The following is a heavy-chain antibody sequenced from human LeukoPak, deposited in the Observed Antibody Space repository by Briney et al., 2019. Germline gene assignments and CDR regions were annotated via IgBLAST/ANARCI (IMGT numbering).Heavy chain of an antibody. Sequence: PGGSLRLSCTASGFTFNSYSMNWVRQASGKGLEWVSSTSSSSSYIYYADSVKGRFTISRDNAKNSLYLQMNSLRAEDTAVYYCARDPTSSWETAFDIWGQGTMVTVSS. CDR3: ARDPTSSWETAFDI. V-gene: IGHV3-21*01. J-gene: IGHJ3*02. D-gene: IGHD1-26*01. CDR2: TSSSSSYI. CDR1: GFTFNSYS.